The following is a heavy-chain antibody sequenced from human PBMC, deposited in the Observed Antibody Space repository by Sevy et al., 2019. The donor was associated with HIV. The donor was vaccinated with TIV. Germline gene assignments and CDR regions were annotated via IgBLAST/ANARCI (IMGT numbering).Heavy chain of an antibody. V-gene: IGHV1-2*02. Sequence: ASVKVSCKASGYTFTDTGYYVHWVRQAPGQGLEWMGWINPKSGATNYAQKFQGRVTMTRETSVITANMELSRLRSDDTAVYYCARESYDFWTGPVDYDYGMDVWGQGTTVTVSS. J-gene: IGHJ6*02. CDR3: ARESYDFWTGPVDYDYGMDV. D-gene: IGHD3-3*01. CDR1: GYTFTDTGYY. CDR2: INPKSGAT.